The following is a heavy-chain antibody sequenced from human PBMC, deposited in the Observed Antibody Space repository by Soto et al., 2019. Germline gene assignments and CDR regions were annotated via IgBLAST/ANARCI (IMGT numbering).Heavy chain of an antibody. CDR3: ARQSYDFWSGYSDY. D-gene: IGHD3-3*01. Sequence: EVQLVESGGGLVKPGGSLRLSCAASGFTFSSYSMNCVRQATGKGREWVSSISGSSSYIYYADSVKGRFTISRDNAKNSLYMHMDSLRAEDTAVYYCARQSYDFWSGYSDYWGQGTLVTVSS. CDR1: GFTFSSYS. V-gene: IGHV3-21*01. CDR2: ISGSSSYI. J-gene: IGHJ4*02.